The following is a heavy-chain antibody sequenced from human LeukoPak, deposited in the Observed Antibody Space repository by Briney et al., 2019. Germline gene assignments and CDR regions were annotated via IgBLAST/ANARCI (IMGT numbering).Heavy chain of an antibody. CDR1: GGSISSSSYY. V-gene: IGHV4-39*07. CDR2: IHYTGST. J-gene: IGHJ5*02. CDR3: ARGRFQRLLWFGEANKGSVWFDP. Sequence: PSETLSLTCTVSGGSISSSSYYWGWIRQPPGKGLEWIGAIHYTGSTYYNPSLKSRVTISVDTSKKHFSMKLSSVAAADTAVYYCARGRFQRLLWFGEANKGSVWFDPWGQGTLVTVSS. D-gene: IGHD3-10*01.